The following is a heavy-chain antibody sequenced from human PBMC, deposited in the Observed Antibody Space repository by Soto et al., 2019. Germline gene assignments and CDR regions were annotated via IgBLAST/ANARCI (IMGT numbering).Heavy chain of an antibody. J-gene: IGHJ4*02. Sequence: PSETLSLTCAVYGGSFSGYYWSWIRQPPGKGLEWIGEINHSGSTNYNPSLKSRVTISVDTSKNQFSLKLSSVTAADTAVYYCARGRFAEDCSGGSCYGCDYWGQGTLVTVSS. D-gene: IGHD2-15*01. CDR1: GGSFSGYY. V-gene: IGHV4-34*01. CDR2: INHSGST. CDR3: ARGRFAEDCSGGSCYGCDY.